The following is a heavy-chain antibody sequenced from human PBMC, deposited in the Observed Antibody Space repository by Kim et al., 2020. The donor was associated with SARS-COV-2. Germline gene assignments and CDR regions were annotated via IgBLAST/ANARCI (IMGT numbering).Heavy chain of an antibody. CDR3: AKVIKEYGGYASYFDY. J-gene: IGHJ4*02. D-gene: IGHD5-18*01. V-gene: IGHV3-13*01. Sequence: SVKGRFTISRDNVKNSLYLQMNSLRAGDTAVYYCAKVIKEYGGYASYFDYWGQGALVAVSS.